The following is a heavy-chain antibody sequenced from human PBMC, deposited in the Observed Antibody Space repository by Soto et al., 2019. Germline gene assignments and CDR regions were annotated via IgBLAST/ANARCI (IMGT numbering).Heavy chain of an antibody. CDR1: GFTFSSYA. J-gene: IGHJ4*02. D-gene: IGHD1-7*01. CDR2: ISYDGINK. CDR3: AGLALLSQFDY. Sequence: SLRLSCAASGFTFSSYAIHWVRQAPGKGLEWVAVISYDGINKYYADSVKGRFTISRDNSKNMLYLQMNTLRAEDTAVYYCAGLALLSQFDYRGQVTTVTVSS. V-gene: IGHV3-30-3*01.